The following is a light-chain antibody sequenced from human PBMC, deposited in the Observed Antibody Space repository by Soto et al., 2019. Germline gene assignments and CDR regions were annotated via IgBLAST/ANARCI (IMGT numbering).Light chain of an antibody. CDR1: RSNIGSNT. J-gene: IGLJ3*02. CDR3: AAWDDSLNGPNWV. V-gene: IGLV1-44*01. CDR2: SNN. Sequence: QSVLTQPPSASGAPGQRVTISCSGSRSNIGSNTVNWYQQLPGTAPKLLIYSNNQRPSGVPDRFSGSKSGTSASLAISGLQSGDEADYYCAAWDDSLNGPNWVFGGGTKLTVL.